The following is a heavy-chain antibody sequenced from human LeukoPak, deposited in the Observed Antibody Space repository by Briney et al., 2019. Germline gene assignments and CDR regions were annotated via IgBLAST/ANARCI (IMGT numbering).Heavy chain of an antibody. CDR3: ARDAGSLQLSPYFDY. J-gene: IGHJ4*02. V-gene: IGHV4-61*02. Sequence: PSETLSLTCTVSGGSISSGSYYWSWIRQPAGKGLEWIGRIYTSGSTNYNPSLKSRVTISVDTSKNQFSLKLSSVTAADTAVYYCARDAGSLQLSPYFDYWGQGTLVTVSS. CDR1: GGSISSGSYY. CDR2: IYTSGST. D-gene: IGHD5-18*01.